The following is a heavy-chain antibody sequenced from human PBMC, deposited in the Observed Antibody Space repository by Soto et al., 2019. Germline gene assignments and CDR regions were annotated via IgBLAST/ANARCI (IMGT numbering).Heavy chain of an antibody. CDR2: ISYDGSNK. V-gene: IGHV3-30-3*01. D-gene: IGHD2-15*01. J-gene: IGHJ4*02. CDR3: ARDCRHDNRGYFDY. CDR1: GFTFSSSA. Sequence: QVHLVESGGGVVQPGRSLRLSCAASGFTFSSSALHRLRQDPAQGLVWVEVISYDGSNKYYADSVKGRFTISRDNSKNTLDLQMNSMRGADTSLSNCARDCRHDNRGYFDYWGQGTLVTVAS.